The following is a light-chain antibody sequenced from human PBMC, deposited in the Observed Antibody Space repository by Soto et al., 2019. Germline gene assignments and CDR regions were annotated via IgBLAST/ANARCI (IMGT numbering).Light chain of an antibody. CDR1: QGFVYSDGNTY. V-gene: IGKV2D-30*01. J-gene: IGKJ2*01. Sequence: DVVMTQSPLSLPVTLGQPASISCRSSQGFVYSDGNTYLNWYQQKPGKAPKLLISDVSTLERGVPSRFSGSGSATVFTLTISGLQPDDFATYYCQQYKDYVYTFGQGTKV. CDR3: QQYKDYVYT. CDR2: DVS.